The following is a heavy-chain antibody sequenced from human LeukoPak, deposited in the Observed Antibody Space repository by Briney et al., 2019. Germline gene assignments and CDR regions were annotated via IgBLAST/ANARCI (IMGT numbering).Heavy chain of an antibody. Sequence: GGSLRLSCAASGFTVSSNYMSWVRQAPGKGLEWVSVIYSGGTTYYADSVKGRFTISRDNSKNTLYLQMNSLRAEDTAVYYCAKGGPRYQQDYFDYWGQGTLVTVSS. V-gene: IGHV3-66*01. CDR2: IYSGGTT. CDR1: GFTVSSNY. D-gene: IGHD2-2*01. J-gene: IGHJ4*02. CDR3: AKGGPRYQQDYFDY.